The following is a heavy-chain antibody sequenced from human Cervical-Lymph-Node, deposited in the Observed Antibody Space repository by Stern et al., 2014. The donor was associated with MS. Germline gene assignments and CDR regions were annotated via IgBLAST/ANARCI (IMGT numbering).Heavy chain of an antibody. CDR1: GFTFETYS. Sequence: EVQLVESGGGLVKPGGSLRLACVVSGFTFETYSMNWVRQSPGKGLEWVASIHSDTSMCYAESMRGRFTVSRDNAKNALNLQMNSLRAEDTAVYYCARDDYVSILSIYFYAMDVWGQGTTVTVS. CDR3: ARDDYVSILSIYFYAMDV. D-gene: IGHD4-17*01. V-gene: IGHV3-21*01. CDR2: IHSDTSM. J-gene: IGHJ6*02.